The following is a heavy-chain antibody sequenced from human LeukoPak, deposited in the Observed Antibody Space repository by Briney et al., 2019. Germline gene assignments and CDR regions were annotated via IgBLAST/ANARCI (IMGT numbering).Heavy chain of an antibody. CDR2: IYYSGST. D-gene: IGHD5-12*01. CDR3: ARNRGYDWNWFDP. CDR1: GFTFSSYA. V-gene: IGHV4-59*08. J-gene: IGHJ5*02. Sequence: GSLRLSCAASGFTFSSYAMSWVRQPPGKGLEWIGYIYYSGSTNYNPSLKSRVTISVDTSKNQFSLKLSSVTAADTAVYYCARNRGYDWNWFDPWGQGTLVTVSS.